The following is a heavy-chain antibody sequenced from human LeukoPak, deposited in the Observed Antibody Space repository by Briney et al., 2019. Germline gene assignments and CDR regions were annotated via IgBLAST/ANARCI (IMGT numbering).Heavy chain of an antibody. V-gene: IGHV3-11*01. D-gene: IGHD3-22*01. Sequence: GGSLRLSCAASGFTFSDYYMSWLRQAPGKGLEWVSYISSSGSTIYYADSVKGRFTISRDNDKNSLYLQMNSLRAEDTAVYYCARVVTYYYDSSGYYYGSYYFDYWGQGTLVTVSS. CDR3: ARVVTYYYDSSGYYYGSYYFDY. CDR2: ISSSGSTI. CDR1: GFTFSDYY. J-gene: IGHJ4*02.